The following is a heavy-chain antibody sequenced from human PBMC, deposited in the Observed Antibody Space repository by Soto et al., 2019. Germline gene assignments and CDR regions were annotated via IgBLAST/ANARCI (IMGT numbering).Heavy chain of an antibody. V-gene: IGHV1-2*02. J-gene: IGHJ4*02. Sequence: GASVKVSCKASGYTFTDYFVHWARLAPGQGLEWMGWVNPDTGVATFPQKFQGRVTVTRDASINTDYMELTHLTSEDTGIYYCARDPIRGGVPYFFDFWGRGTQVTVSS. D-gene: IGHD3-16*01. CDR3: ARDPIRGGVPYFFDF. CDR2: VNPDTGVA. CDR1: GYTFTDYF.